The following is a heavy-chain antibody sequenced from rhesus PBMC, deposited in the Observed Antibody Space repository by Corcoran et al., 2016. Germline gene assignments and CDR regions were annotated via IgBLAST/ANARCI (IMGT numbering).Heavy chain of an antibody. Sequence: DVQLVESGGGLVQTVGSLRLSCAASGLTFPFYAMCWVRRALEKGMEWVSSISNTGKTIYYADSVKGRFTISRDNAKNSLSLQMNSLKTEDTAVYYCTRRYSSSYFSLDVWGRGVLVTVSS. V-gene: IGHV3S4*01. CDR3: TRRYSSSYFSLDV. D-gene: IGHD6-43*01. J-gene: IGHJ5-2*02. CDR1: GLTFPFYA. CDR2: ISNTGKTI.